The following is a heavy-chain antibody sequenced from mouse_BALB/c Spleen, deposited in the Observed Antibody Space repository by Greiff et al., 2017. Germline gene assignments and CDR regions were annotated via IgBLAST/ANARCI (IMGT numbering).Heavy chain of an antibody. V-gene: IGHV5-17*02. Sequence: DVKLVESGGGLVQPGGSRKLSCAASGFTFSSFGMHWVRQAPEKGLEWVAYISSGSSTIYYADTVKGRFTISRDNPKNTLFLQMTSLRSEDTAMYYCARSPYYYGSSPAWFAYWGQGTLVTVSA. CDR3: ARSPYYYGSSPAWFAY. CDR2: ISSGSSTI. D-gene: IGHD1-1*01. J-gene: IGHJ3*01. CDR1: GFTFSSFG.